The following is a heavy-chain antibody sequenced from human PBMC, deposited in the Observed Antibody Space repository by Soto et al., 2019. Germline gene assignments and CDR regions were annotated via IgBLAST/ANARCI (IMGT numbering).Heavy chain of an antibody. Sequence: QVQLQESGPGLVKPSQTLSLTCTVSGGSISSGGYYWSWIRQHPGKGLEWIGYIYYSGSTYYNPSLKSRVTITLDASKNKFSLTLSSVTAADTAVYYCARDSRYSYGPWGQGTLVTVSS. V-gene: IGHV4-31*03. CDR2: IYYSGST. D-gene: IGHD5-18*01. CDR1: GGSISSGGYY. J-gene: IGHJ4*02. CDR3: ARDSRYSYGP.